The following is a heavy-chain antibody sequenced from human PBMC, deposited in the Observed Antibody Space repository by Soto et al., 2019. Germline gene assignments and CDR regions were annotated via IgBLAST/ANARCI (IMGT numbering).Heavy chain of an antibody. J-gene: IGHJ4*02. CDR3: ARVGGFGATTIDY. D-gene: IGHD3-10*01. CDR2: IYYSGST. CDR1: GGSISSGDYY. V-gene: IGHV4-30-4*01. Sequence: QVELQESGPGLVKPSQTLSLTCTVSGGSISSGDYYWSWIRQPPGKGLEWIGYIYYSGSTYYNPSLKSRVTISVDTSKNQFSLKLSSVTAADTAVYYCARVGGFGATTIDYWGQGTLVNVSS.